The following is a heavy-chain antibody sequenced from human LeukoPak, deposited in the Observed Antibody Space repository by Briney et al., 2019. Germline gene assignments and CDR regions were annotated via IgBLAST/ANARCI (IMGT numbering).Heavy chain of an antibody. J-gene: IGHJ5*02. CDR3: ARDPVGATRFDP. V-gene: IGHV3-53*01. CDR2: IYSGGST. CDR1: GFTVSSNY. Sequence: GGSLRLSCAASGFTVSSNYMSWVRQAPGKGLEWVSVIYSGGSTYYADSVKGRFTISRDNSKNTLYLQMNSLRAEDTAVYYCARDPVGATRFDPWGQGTLVTVSS. D-gene: IGHD1-26*01.